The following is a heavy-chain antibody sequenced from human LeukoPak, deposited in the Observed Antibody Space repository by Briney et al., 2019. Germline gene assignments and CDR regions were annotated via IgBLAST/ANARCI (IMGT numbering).Heavy chain of an antibody. CDR3: ARGTPSSSGWLHYGMDV. Sequence: GGSLRLSCTTSGFNFRHYALSWIRQAPGKGLEWVGFIRSKAYAETTEYAASVKGRFTISRDDSKTIAYLQMNSLRAEDTAVYYCARGTPSSSGWLHYGMDVWGQGTTVTVSS. V-gene: IGHV3-49*03. CDR1: GFNFRHYA. CDR2: IRSKAYAETT. D-gene: IGHD6-19*01. J-gene: IGHJ6*02.